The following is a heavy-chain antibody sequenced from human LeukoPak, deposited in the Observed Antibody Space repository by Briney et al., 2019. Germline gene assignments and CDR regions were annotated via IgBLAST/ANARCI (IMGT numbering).Heavy chain of an antibody. CDR1: GGSFSGYY. J-gene: IGHJ4*02. V-gene: IGHV4-34*01. CDR2: INHSGST. D-gene: IGHD3-22*01. CDR3: ARRLTDSSGYYYVDY. Sequence: PSETLSLTCAVYGGSFSGYYWSWIRQPPGKGLEWIGEINHSGSTNYNPSLKSRVTISVDTSKNQFSQKLSSVTAADTAVYYCARRLTDSSGYYYVDYWGQGTLVTVSS.